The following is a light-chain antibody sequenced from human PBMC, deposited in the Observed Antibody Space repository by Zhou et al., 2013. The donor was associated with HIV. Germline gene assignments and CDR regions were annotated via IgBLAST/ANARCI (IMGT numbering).Light chain of an antibody. CDR1: QGISNY. CDR3: QVVNTYPIT. J-gene: IGKJ5*01. CDR2: AAS. V-gene: IGKV1-27*01. Sequence: DIQLTQSPSSLSASVGDRVTITCRASQGISNYLAWYQQKLGKVPELLIYAASTLQSGVPSRFSGSGSGTYFTLTISSLQPEDAATYYCQVVNTYPITFGQGTRLEIK.